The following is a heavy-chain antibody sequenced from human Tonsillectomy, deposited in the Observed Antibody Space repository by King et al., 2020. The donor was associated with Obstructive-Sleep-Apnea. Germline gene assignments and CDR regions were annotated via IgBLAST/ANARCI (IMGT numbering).Heavy chain of an antibody. CDR1: GYSISSSNC. CDR3: ARSDVTGYGGVDI. V-gene: IGHV4-28*01. CDR2: IYYSVTT. Sequence: QLQESGPGLVKPSDTLSLTCAVSGYSISSSNCWGWIRQPPGKGLEWIGYIYYSVTTYYNPSLRSRVTLSVDTSKNQFSLKLSSVTAVDTAVYYCARSDVTGYGGVDIWGQGTMVTVSS. D-gene: IGHD5-12*01. J-gene: IGHJ3*02.